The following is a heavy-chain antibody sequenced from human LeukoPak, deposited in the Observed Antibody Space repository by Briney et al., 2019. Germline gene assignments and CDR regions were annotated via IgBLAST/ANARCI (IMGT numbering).Heavy chain of an antibody. D-gene: IGHD3-3*01. CDR3: ARGGKYDFWSGYYRRIYYFDY. J-gene: IGHJ4*02. V-gene: IGHV4-39*01. CDR2: IYYSGST. Sequence: SETLSLTCTVSGGSISSSSYYWGWIRQPPGKGLEWIGSIYYSGSTYYNPSLKSRVTISVDTSKNQFSLKLSSVTAADTAVYYCARGGKYDFWSGYYRRIYYFDYWGQGTLVTVSS. CDR1: GGSISSSSYY.